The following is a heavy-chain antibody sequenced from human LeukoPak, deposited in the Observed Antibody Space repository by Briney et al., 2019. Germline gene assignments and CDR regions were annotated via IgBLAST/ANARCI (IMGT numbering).Heavy chain of an antibody. J-gene: IGHJ4*02. CDR2: ISGSGGNT. CDR1: GFTFSSYS. Sequence: GGSLRLSCAASGFTFSSYSMIWVRQAPGKGLEWVSGISGSGGNTYYAASVQGRFTISRDNSNNTLYLQMNSLRPEDTAVYYCAKSFYYDSSGYSDYWGQGTLVIVSS. CDR3: AKSFYYDSSGYSDY. D-gene: IGHD3-22*01. V-gene: IGHV3-23*01.